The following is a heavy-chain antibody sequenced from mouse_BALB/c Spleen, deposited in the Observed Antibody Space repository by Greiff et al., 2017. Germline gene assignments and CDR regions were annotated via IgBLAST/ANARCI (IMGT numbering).Heavy chain of an antibody. CDR2: IDPSNSET. V-gene: IGHV1S127*01. CDR1: GYTFTSYW. D-gene: IGHD6-1*01. J-gene: IGHJ4*01. Sequence: VQLQQSGPELVRPGASVKMSCKASGYTFTSYWMHWVKQRPGQGLEWIGIIDPSNSETRLNQKFKDKATLNVDKSSNTAYMQLSSLTSEDSAVYCCARGGLCAGKAMDYWGQGTSVTVSS. CDR3: ARGGLCAGKAMDY.